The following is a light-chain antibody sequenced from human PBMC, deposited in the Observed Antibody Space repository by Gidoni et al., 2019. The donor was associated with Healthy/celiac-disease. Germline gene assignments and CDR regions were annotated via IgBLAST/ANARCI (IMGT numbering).Light chain of an antibody. J-gene: IGKJ4*01. Sequence: EIVLTQSPGTLSLSPGQSATLSCRASQSISSSQLAWYQQKPGQAPRPLMYGASSRATGIPDRFSGSGSGTDFTLTISRREPEDFAVYYCQHFGNFGGGTKVE. CDR3: QHFGN. CDR1: QSISSSQ. CDR2: GAS. V-gene: IGKV3-20*01.